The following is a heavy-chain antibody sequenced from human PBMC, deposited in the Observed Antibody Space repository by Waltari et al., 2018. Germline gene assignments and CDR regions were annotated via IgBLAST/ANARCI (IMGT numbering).Heavy chain of an antibody. D-gene: IGHD2-15*01. CDR1: GFTISNYA. V-gene: IGHV3-23*03. J-gene: IGHJ6*03. Sequence: EVQLLESGGGLVQPGGSLRLSCAASGFTISNYAITWVRQAPGKGLGWVSIIYSGVGSAYYADSVKGRCTISRDNSKNTLYLQMNSLRAEDTAVYYCAKDGAATRGRDYYYYMDVWGKGTTVTVSS. CDR3: AKDGAATRGRDYYYYMDV. CDR2: IYSGVGSA.